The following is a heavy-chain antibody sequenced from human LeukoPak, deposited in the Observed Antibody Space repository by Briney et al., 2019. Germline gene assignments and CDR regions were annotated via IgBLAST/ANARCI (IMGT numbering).Heavy chain of an antibody. D-gene: IGHD1-26*01. CDR2: ISGSGGST. Sequence: PGGSLRLSCAPSGFTFRYYGIHWVRQAPGKGLEWVSAISGSGGSTYYAGSVKGRFTISRDNSKNTLSLQMNSLRAEDTAVYYCAKGESGSYPDAFDIWGQGTMVTVSS. CDR1: GFTFRYYG. CDR3: AKGESGSYPDAFDI. V-gene: IGHV3-23*01. J-gene: IGHJ3*02.